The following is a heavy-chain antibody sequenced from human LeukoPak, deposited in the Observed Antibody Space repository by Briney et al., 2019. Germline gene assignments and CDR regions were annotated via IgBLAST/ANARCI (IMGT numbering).Heavy chain of an antibody. CDR3: ARFNWEPNYYYYYYMDV. CDR2: IYYSGST. V-gene: IGHV4-39*07. Sequence: PSETLSLTCTVSGGSISSSSYYWGWIRQPPGKGLEWIGSIYYSGSTYYNPSLKSRVTISVDTSKNQFSLKLSSVTAADTAVYYCARFNWEPNYYYYYYMDVWGKGTTVTVSS. D-gene: IGHD7-27*01. CDR1: GGSISSSSYY. J-gene: IGHJ6*03.